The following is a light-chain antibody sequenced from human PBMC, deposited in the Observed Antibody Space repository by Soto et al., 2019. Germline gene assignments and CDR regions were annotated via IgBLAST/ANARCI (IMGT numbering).Light chain of an antibody. CDR1: QSLQHNNGNTL. CDR2: LGS. Sequence: EIVMTQSPLSLTVTPGGPASISCKSSQSLQHNNGNTLLDWYMQKPGQSPQLLIYLGSRRAPGAPDRVSGSGSGTDFTLRISTVEADDAAIYYCMQALQTPRTFGQGTKLEI. V-gene: IGKV2-28*01. CDR3: MQALQTPRT. J-gene: IGKJ1*01.